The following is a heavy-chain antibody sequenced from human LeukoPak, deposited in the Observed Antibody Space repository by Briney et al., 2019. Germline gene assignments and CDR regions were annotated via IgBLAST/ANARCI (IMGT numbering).Heavy chain of an antibody. CDR2: IKEDGSEQ. Sequence: GGSLRLSCGASEFTFSSYWMSWVRQAPGKGLEWVANIKEDGSEQYYVDSVKGRFTVSRDNAKNSLYLQMNSLRAEDTAVYYCARDLGIAAAGYYYYYYMDVWGKGTTVTVSS. CDR3: ARDLGIAAAGYYYYYYMDV. CDR1: EFTFSSYW. J-gene: IGHJ6*03. D-gene: IGHD6-13*01. V-gene: IGHV3-7*01.